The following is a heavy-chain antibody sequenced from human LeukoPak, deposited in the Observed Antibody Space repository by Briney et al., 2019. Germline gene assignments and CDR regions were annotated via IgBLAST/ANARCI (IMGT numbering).Heavy chain of an antibody. Sequence: PGGPLRLSCAASGFTFSSYWMSCLRDSPGKGLEGVANIKQDGSEKYYVESVKSRFTISRDNDKNLLYLQMNSLRDEETAVYYRERDQAVVVMPYYYYYMDVWGKGTTVTISS. CDR2: IKQDGSEK. CDR3: ERDQAVVVMPYYYYYMDV. CDR1: GFTFSSYW. V-gene: IGHV3-7*01. J-gene: IGHJ6*03. D-gene: IGHD3-22*01.